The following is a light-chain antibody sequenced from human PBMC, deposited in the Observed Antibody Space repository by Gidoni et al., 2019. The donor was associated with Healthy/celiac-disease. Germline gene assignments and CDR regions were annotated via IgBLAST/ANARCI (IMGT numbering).Light chain of an antibody. CDR1: QIFSSN. CDR3: QQYHDLYT. J-gene: IGKJ2*01. CDR2: GAS. Sequence: EIVVTQSPATLSVSPGDRVTLSCSASQIFSSNLAWYQQKPGQAPRLLISGASTRATGIPARFSGSGSGTEFTLTISSLQSEDFAVYYCQQYHDLYTFGQGTKLEIK. V-gene: IGKV3-15*01.